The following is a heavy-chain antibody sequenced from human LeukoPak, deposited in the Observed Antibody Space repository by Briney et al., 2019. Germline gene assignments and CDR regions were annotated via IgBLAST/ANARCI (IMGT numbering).Heavy chain of an antibody. V-gene: IGHV3-21*01. J-gene: IGHJ5*02. D-gene: IGHD4-17*01. Sequence: GGSLRLSCAASGFTFSSYSMNWVRQAPGKGLEWVSSISSSSSYIYYADSVKGRFTISRDNAKNSLYLQMNSLRAEDTAVYYCARTMTTVNWFDPWGQGTLVTVS. CDR3: ARTMTTVNWFDP. CDR1: GFTFSSYS. CDR2: ISSSSSYI.